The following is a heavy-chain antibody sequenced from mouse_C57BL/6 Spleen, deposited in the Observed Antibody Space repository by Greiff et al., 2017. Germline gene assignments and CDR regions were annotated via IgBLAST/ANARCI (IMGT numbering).Heavy chain of an antibody. CDR1: GYTFTSYW. J-gene: IGHJ2*01. Sequence: QVQLQQPGAELVKPGASVKLSCKASGYTFTSYWMHWVKQRPGQGLEWIGMIHPNSGSTNYNEKFKSKATLTVDKSSSTAYMQLSSLTSEYSAVYYCARERLGYFDYWGQGTTLTVSS. CDR3: ARERLGYFDY. V-gene: IGHV1-64*01. D-gene: IGHD4-1*01. CDR2: IHPNSGST.